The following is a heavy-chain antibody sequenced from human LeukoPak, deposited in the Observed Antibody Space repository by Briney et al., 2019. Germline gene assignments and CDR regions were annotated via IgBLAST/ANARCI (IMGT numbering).Heavy chain of an antibody. V-gene: IGHV3-33*01. Sequence: GGSLRLSCAASGFTFSIYGMHWVRQAPNKGLEWVAIIWNDGSNKYYADSVKGRFTISRDNSKNTLYLQMNSLRAEDTAVYYCARALFAGAFYGMDVWGQGTTVTVSS. CDR1: GFTFSIYG. D-gene: IGHD3-10*01. J-gene: IGHJ6*02. CDR3: ARALFAGAFYGMDV. CDR2: IWNDGSNK.